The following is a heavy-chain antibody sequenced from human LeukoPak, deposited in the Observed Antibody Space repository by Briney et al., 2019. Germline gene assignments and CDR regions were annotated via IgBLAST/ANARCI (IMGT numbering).Heavy chain of an antibody. CDR1: GGTFSSYA. V-gene: IGHV1-69*04. D-gene: IGHD3-10*01. CDR2: IIPILGIA. CDR3: ASSGWGDYYYYGMDV. Sequence: ASVKVSCKASGGTFSSYAISWVRQAPGQGLEWMGRIIPILGIANYAQKFQGRVTITADKSTSTAYMELSSLRSEDTAVYYCASSGWGDYYYYGMDVWGQGTTVTASS. J-gene: IGHJ6*02.